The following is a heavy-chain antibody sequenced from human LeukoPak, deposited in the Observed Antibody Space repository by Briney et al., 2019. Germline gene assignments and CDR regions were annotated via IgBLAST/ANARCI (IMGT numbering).Heavy chain of an antibody. CDR3: ARASGSYLDAFDI. V-gene: IGHV3-21*01. CDR1: KFTFSTYT. CDR2: ISSGSSYI. J-gene: IGHJ3*02. D-gene: IGHD1-26*01. Sequence: GGSLRLSCAASKFTFSTYTMNWVRQAPGKGLEWVSSISSGSSYIYYADSVKGRFTISRDNAKNSLYLRMDSLRAEDTAVYYCARASGSYLDAFDIWGQGTMVTVSS.